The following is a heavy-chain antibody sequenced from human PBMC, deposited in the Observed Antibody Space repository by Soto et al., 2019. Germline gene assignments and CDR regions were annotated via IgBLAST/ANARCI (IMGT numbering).Heavy chain of an antibody. CDR2: ISYYGTNK. CDR3: ARDPKTSGGQHWAFNYFDS. D-gene: IGHD7-27*01. J-gene: IGHJ4*02. CDR1: GFSFSISP. Sequence: ESGGGVVPPGRSLRLSCAASGFSFSISPMHWVRQAPGKGPEWVALISYYGTNKFYADSVKGRFTISRDNSKSTLYLQVDSLRPEDAAVYYCARDPKTSGGQHWAFNYFDSWGQGTLVTVSS. V-gene: IGHV3-30-3*01.